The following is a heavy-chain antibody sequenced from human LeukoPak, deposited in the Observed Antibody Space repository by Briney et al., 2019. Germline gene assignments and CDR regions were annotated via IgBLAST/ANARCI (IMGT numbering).Heavy chain of an antibody. V-gene: IGHV4-34*01. J-gene: IGHJ5*02. CDR3: ARGGYYYGSGSYHKNWFDP. CDR1: GGSFSGYY. D-gene: IGHD3-10*01. Sequence: SETLSLTCAVYGGSFSGYYWSWIRQPPGKGLEWIGEINHSGSTNYNPSLKSRVTISVDTSKNQFSLKLSSVTAADTAVYYCARGGYYYGSGSYHKNWFDPWGQGTLVTVSS. CDR2: INHSGST.